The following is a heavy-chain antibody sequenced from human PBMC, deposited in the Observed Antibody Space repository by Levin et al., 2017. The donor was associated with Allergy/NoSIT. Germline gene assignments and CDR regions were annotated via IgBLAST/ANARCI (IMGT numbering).Heavy chain of an antibody. CDR1: GFTFSSYE. CDR3: ARQLGNFLSGYNYFDY. J-gene: IGHJ4*02. V-gene: IGHV3-48*03. D-gene: IGHD3-3*01. CDR2: ISSSGSTI. Sequence: GESLKISCAASGFTFSSYEMNWVRQAPGKWLEWVSYISSSGSTIYYADSVKGRFTISRDNAKNSLYLQMNSLRAEDTAVYYCARQLGNFLSGYNYFDYWGQGTLVTVSS.